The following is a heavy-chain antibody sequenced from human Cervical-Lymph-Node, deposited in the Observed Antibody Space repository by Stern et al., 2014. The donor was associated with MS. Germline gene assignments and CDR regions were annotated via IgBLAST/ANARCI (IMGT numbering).Heavy chain of an antibody. D-gene: IGHD6-6*01. CDR2: ISSSGGT. CDR1: GGSTSSYY. CDR3: ARGYTTSSGRPDY. V-gene: IGHV4-59*08. J-gene: IGHJ4*02. Sequence: QVQLQESGPGLVKPSETLSLTCTVSGGSTSSYYWSWIRQPPGKGLEWIGYISSSGGTQYNPSLQSRVTISVDTSKNQLALHLSSVTAADAAVYYCARGYTTSSGRPDYWGQGTLVTVST.